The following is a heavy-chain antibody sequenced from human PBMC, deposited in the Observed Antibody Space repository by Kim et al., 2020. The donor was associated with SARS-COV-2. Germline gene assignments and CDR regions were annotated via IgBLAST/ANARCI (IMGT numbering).Heavy chain of an antibody. CDR3: ARENFLKHPGPRGWFDP. CDR1: GGSISSGGYS. J-gene: IGHJ5*02. Sequence: SETLSLTCAVSGGSISSGGYSWSWIRQPPGKGLEWIGYIYHSGSTYYNPSLKSRVTISVDRSKNQFSLKLSSVTAADTAVYYCARENFLKHPGPRGWFDPWGQGTLVTVSS. CDR2: IYHSGST. V-gene: IGHV4-30-2*01. D-gene: IGHD2-21*01.